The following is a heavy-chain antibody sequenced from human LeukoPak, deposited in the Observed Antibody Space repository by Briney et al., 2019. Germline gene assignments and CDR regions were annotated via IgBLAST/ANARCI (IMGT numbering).Heavy chain of an antibody. J-gene: IGHJ4*02. CDR3: ARGYSSGWYNY. Sequence: SETLSLTCAVYGGSFSGYYWSWIRQPPGKGLEWIGEINHSGSTNYNPSLKSRVTISVDTSKNQFSLKLSSVTAADTAVYYCARGYSSGWYNYWGQGTLVTVSS. V-gene: IGHV4-34*01. CDR2: INHSGST. D-gene: IGHD6-19*01. CDR1: GGSFSGYY.